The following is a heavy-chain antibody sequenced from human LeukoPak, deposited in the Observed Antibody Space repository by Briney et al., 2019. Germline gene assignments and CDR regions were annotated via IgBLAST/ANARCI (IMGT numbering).Heavy chain of an antibody. Sequence: ASVKVSCKASGGTFSSYAINWVRQATGQGLEWMGWMNPNSGNTGYAQKFQGRVTMTRNTSISTAYMELSSLRSEDTAVYYCARGPYYDFWSGYNPPFDYWGQGTLVTVSS. V-gene: IGHV1-8*02. J-gene: IGHJ4*02. CDR3: ARGPYYDFWSGYNPPFDY. CDR2: MNPNSGNT. CDR1: GGTFSSYA. D-gene: IGHD3-3*01.